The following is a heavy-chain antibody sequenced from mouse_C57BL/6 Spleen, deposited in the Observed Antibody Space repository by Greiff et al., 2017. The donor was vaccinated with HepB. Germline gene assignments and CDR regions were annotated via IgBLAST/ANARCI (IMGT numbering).Heavy chain of an antibody. J-gene: IGHJ2*01. V-gene: IGHV1-85*01. CDR3: ARGATVVAYYFDY. CDR1: GYTFTSYD. CDR2: IYPRDGST. Sequence: VQLQQSGPELVKPGASVKLSCKASGYTFTSYDINWVKQRPGQGLEWIGLIYPRDGSTKYNEKFKGKATLTVDTSSSTAYMELHSLTSEDSAVYFCARGATVVAYYFDYWGQGTTLTVSS. D-gene: IGHD1-1*01.